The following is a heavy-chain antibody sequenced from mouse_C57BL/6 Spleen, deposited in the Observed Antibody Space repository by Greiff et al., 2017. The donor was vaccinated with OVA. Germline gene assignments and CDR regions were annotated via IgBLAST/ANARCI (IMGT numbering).Heavy chain of an antibody. J-gene: IGHJ2*01. Sequence: QVQLQQSGAELVKPGASVKISCKASGYAFSSYWMNWVKQRPGKGLEWIGQIYPGDGDTNYNGKFKGKATLTADKSSSTAYMQLSSLTSEDSAVYFCARSGVYSNYGGEYWGQGTTLTVSS. CDR3: ARSGVYSNYGGEY. CDR1: GYAFSSYW. D-gene: IGHD2-5*01. CDR2: IYPGDGDT. V-gene: IGHV1-80*01.